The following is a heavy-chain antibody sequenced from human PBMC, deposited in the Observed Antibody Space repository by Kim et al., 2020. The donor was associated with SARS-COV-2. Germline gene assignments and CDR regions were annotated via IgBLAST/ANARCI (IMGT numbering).Heavy chain of an antibody. J-gene: IGHJ5*02. D-gene: IGHD2-15*01. V-gene: IGHV5-51*01. CDR3: ARVAATINWFDP. Sequence: RYSPSFQGQVTISADKSISTAYLQWSSLKASDTAMYYCARVAATINWFDPWGQGTLVTVSS.